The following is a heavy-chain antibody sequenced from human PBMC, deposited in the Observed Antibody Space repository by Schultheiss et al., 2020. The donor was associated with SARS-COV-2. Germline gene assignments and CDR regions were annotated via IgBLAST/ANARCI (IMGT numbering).Heavy chain of an antibody. CDR1: GGSINSGDYY. CDR2: IFYSGGT. Sequence: SETLSLTCTVSGGSINSGDYYWSWIRQYPGKGLELMGYIFYSGGTFYNPSLKSRVIISLDTSKKQFSLTLRSVTAADTAVYYCARWNDFLTGTFDYWGQGTLVTVSS. J-gene: IGHJ4*02. V-gene: IGHV4-31*03. D-gene: IGHD3-9*01. CDR3: ARWNDFLTGTFDY.